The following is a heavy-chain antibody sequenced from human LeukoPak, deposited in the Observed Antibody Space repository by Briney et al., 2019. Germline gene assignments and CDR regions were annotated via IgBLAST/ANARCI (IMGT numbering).Heavy chain of an antibody. V-gene: IGHV4-34*01. Sequence: PSETLSLTCAVYGGSFSGYYWSWIRQPPGKGLEWIGEINHSGSTNCNPSLKSRVTISVDTSKNQFSLKLSSVTAADTAMYYCARREPHGDYGGKIRYYYYMDVWGKGTTITISS. CDR2: INHSGST. D-gene: IGHD4-23*01. CDR1: GGSFSGYY. J-gene: IGHJ6*03. CDR3: ARREPHGDYGGKIRYYYYMDV.